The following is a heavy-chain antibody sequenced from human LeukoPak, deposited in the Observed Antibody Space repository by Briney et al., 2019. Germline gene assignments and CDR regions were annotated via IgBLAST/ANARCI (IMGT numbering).Heavy chain of an antibody. D-gene: IGHD3-3*01. CDR3: ARDGDDFWSGYTFD. J-gene: IGHJ1*01. CDR1: GFTFSSYW. V-gene: IGHV3-7*01. Sequence: GGSLRLSCAASGFTFSSYWMSWVPQAPGKGLEWVANIKQDGSEKYYVDSVKGRFTISRDNAKNSLYLQMNSLRAEDTAVYYCARDGDDFWSGYTFDWGQGTLVTVSS. CDR2: IKQDGSEK.